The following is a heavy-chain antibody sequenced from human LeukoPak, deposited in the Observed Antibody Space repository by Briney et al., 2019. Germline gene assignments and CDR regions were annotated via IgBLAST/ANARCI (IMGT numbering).Heavy chain of an antibody. V-gene: IGHV3-7*01. CDR3: ARTDGDLDY. Sequence: GGSLRLSCAVSGFTFSNYWMSWVRQAPGKGLEWVANIKQDGSEKNYVDSVKGRFTISRDNAKNSLYLQMNSLRVEDTAVYYCARTDGDLDYWGQGTLVTVSS. CDR1: GFTFSNYW. CDR2: IKQDGSEK. D-gene: IGHD4-17*01. J-gene: IGHJ4*02.